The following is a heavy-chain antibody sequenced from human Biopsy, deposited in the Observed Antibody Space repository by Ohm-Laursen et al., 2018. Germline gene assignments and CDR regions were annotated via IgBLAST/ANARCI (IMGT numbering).Heavy chain of an antibody. CDR1: GKTFSDYY. D-gene: IGHD2-15*01. CDR2: INQSGRT. CDR3: GNEVHGRDY. V-gene: IGHV4-34*08. J-gene: IGHJ4*02. Sequence: TLSLTCDVYGKTFSDYYWSWIRQPPGKGLDWIGQINQSGRTNSNPSLKSRVNISADKSNNQFPLKLTSVTSADTAVYFCGNEVHGRDYWGLGALVTVSS.